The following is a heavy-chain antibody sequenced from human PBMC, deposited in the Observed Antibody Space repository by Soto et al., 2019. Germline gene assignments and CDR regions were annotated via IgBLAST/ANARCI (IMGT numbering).Heavy chain of an antibody. J-gene: IGHJ4*02. Sequence: NPSETLSLTRTVSGGSISSGGYYWSWIREHPGKGLEWIGYIYYSGSTYYNPSLKSRVTISVDTSKNQFSLKLSSVTAADTAVYYCASHVLRYFDWFPGFDYWGQGTLVTVSS. CDR2: IYYSGST. CDR3: ASHVLRYFDWFPGFDY. CDR1: GGSISSGGYY. D-gene: IGHD3-9*01. V-gene: IGHV4-31*03.